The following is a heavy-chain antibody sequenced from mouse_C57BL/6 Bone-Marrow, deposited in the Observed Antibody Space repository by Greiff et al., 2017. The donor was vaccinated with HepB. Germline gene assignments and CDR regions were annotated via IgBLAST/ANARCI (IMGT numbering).Heavy chain of an antibody. J-gene: IGHJ4*01. CDR1: GFTFSSYA. CDR3: ARDPGCAMDY. Sequence: EVKLEESGGGLVKPGGSLKLSCAASGFTFSSYAMSWVRQTPEKRLEWVATISDGGSYTYYPDNVKGRFTISRDNAKNNLYLQMSHLKSEDTAMYYCARDPGCAMDYWGQGTSVTVSS. V-gene: IGHV5-4*01. D-gene: IGHD4-1*01. CDR2: ISDGGSYT.